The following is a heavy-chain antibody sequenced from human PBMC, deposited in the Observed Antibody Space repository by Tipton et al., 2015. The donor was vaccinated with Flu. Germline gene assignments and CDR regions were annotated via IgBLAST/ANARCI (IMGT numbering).Heavy chain of an antibody. J-gene: IGHJ6*02. CDR2: IYNSGTT. Sequence: GLVKPSETLSLTCTVSDGSITSYYWSWIRQPPGKGLEWIGYIYNSGTTNFNPSLMSRLTISVDTSKNQFSLKLSSVTAADTAVYFCARARAPYYYYAMDVWGQATTVTVSS. V-gene: IGHV4-59*01. CDR3: ARARAPYYYYAMDV. CDR1: DGSITSYY.